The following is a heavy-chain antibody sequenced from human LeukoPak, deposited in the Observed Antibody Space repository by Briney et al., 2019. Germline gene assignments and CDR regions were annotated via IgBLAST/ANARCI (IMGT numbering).Heavy chain of an antibody. CDR3: ARGLALAVAGTRVYYYLDV. D-gene: IGHD6-19*01. Sequence: PSQTLSLTCVISGDSVSRTDAGWNWIRQSPSRGLEWLGRIYYRSQWYGDDAPSVKGRITINPDTAKNQLSLQLYSVTPEDTALYYCARGLALAVAGTRVYYYLDVWGKGTTVTVS. CDR2: IYYRSQWYG. J-gene: IGHJ6*03. V-gene: IGHV6-1*01. CDR1: GDSVSRTDAG.